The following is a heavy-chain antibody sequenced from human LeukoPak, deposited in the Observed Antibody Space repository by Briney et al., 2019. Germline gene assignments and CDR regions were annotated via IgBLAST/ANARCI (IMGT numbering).Heavy chain of an antibody. CDR1: GFTFSDYY. CDR2: ISGSGGST. J-gene: IGHJ4*02. CDR3: AKRPVVPAAEFDY. V-gene: IGHV3-23*01. Sequence: GGSLRLSCAASGFTFSDYYMSWIRQAPGKGLEWVSAISGSGGSTYYADSVKGRFTISRDNSKNTLYLQMNSLRAEDTAVYYCAKRPVVPAAEFDYWGQGTLVTVSS. D-gene: IGHD2-2*01.